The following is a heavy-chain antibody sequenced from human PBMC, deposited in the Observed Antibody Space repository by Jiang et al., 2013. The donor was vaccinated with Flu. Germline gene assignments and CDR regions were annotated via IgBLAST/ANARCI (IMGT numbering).Heavy chain of an antibody. D-gene: IGHD5-24*01. CDR2: IYYSGST. Sequence: GPGLVKASETLSLTCTVSGGSVSSGGYYWSWIRQPPGKGLEWIGYIYYSGSTNYNPSLKSRVTISVDTSKNQFSLKVSSVTAADTAVYYCARDGWLQLRGIDYWGQGTLVTVSS. CDR1: GGSVSSGGYY. V-gene: IGHV4-61*08. J-gene: IGHJ4*02. CDR3: ARDGWLQLRGIDY.